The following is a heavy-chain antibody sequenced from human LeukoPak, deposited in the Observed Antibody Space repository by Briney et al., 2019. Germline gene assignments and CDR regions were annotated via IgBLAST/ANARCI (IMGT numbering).Heavy chain of an antibody. D-gene: IGHD5-24*01. V-gene: IGHV1-46*01. CDR1: GYTFTNYY. CDR2: INPSDGST. J-gene: IGHJ6*03. Sequence: ASVKVSCKASGYTFTNYYMHWVRQAPGKGLEWMGIINPSDGSTSYAQKFQGRVTMTRDTSTSTVYMELSSLRSEDTAVYYCARTVATIKPYYYMDVWGKGTTVTVSS. CDR3: ARTVATIKPYYYMDV.